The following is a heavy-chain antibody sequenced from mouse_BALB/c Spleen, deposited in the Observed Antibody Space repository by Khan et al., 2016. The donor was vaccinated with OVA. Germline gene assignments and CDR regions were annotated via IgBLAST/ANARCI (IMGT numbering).Heavy chain of an antibody. CDR1: GYTFTTAR. CDR3: ARGGAAYDRNDGGAMEY. Sequence: QIQLVQSGPELKKPGETVRISCKASGYTFTTARIQWVQKMPGKGLKWIGWINTHSGVPKYAEDFKGRFAFSLEISVNTAYLQITNLKNEDTATYYCARGGAAYDRNDGGAMEYWGQGTSGTVSS. CDR2: INTHSGVP. J-gene: IGHJ4*01. V-gene: IGHV9-4*02. D-gene: IGHD2-14*01.